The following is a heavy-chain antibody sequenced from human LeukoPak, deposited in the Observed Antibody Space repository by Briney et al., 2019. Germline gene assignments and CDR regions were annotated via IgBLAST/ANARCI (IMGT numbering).Heavy chain of an antibody. J-gene: IGHJ6*02. D-gene: IGHD5-12*01. V-gene: IGHV1-18*01. CDR3: ARDQPVATMNYGMDV. CDR2: INAYNGNT. CDR1: GYTFTSYG. Sequence: GASVKVSCKASGYTFTSYGISWVRQAPGQALEWMGWINAYNGNTNYAQKLKGRVTMTTDTSTSTAYMELRSLRSDDTAVYYCARDQPVATMNYGMDVWGQGTTVTVSS.